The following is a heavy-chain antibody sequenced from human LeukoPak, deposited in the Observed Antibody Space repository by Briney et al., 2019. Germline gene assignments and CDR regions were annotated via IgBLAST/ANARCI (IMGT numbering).Heavy chain of an antibody. D-gene: IGHD6-13*01. CDR3: ARDSNSSSWYSMDLIYYYGMDV. CDR2: ISAYNGNT. Sequence: ASVKVSCKASGYTFTSYGISWVRQAPGQGLEWMGWISAYNGNTNYVQKLQGRVTMTTDTSTSTAYMELRSLRSDDTAVYYCARDSNSSSWYSMDLIYYYGMDVWGQGTTVTVSS. CDR1: GYTFTSYG. J-gene: IGHJ6*02. V-gene: IGHV1-18*01.